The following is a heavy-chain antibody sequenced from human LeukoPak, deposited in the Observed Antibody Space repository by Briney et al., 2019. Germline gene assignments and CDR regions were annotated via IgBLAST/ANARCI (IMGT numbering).Heavy chain of an antibody. V-gene: IGHV4-39*01. D-gene: IGHD3/OR15-3a*01. CDR3: ARQTGSGLFILP. J-gene: IGHJ4*02. CDR1: GFTFSSYE. Sequence: GSLRLSCAASGFTFSSYEMNWVRQAPGEGLEWIGSIYYSGNTYYNASLKSQVSISIDTSKNQFSLRLTSVTAADTSVYYCARQTGSGLFILPGGQGTLVTVSS. CDR2: IYYSGNT.